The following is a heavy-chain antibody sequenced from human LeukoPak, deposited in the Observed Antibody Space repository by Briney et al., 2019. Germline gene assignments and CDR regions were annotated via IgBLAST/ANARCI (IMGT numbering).Heavy chain of an antibody. D-gene: IGHD2-21*02. Sequence: GGSLRLSCAASGFTFSKYWMLWVRQAPGKGLESVSRINTDGTVTTYADSVKGRFTISRDNAKNTLYLQMNSLRAEDTAVYYCARVNCGGDCYSSLFDYWGQGTLVTVSS. V-gene: IGHV3-74*01. J-gene: IGHJ4*02. CDR1: GFTFSKYW. CDR3: ARVNCGGDCYSSLFDY. CDR2: INTDGTVT.